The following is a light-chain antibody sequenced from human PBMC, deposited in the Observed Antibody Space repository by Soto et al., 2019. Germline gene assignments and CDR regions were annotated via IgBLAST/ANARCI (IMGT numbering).Light chain of an antibody. V-gene: IGLV2-8*01. J-gene: IGLJ1*01. CDR3: SSYAGSSNV. CDR2: EVN. CDR1: SSDVGGYNY. Sequence: QSVLTQPPSASGSPGQSVAISCTGTSSDVGGYNYVSWYQQHPGKAPKLMIYEVNKRPSGVPDRFSGSKSGNTAYLTVSGLQAEEEADYYCSSYAGSSNVFGTGTKVTVL.